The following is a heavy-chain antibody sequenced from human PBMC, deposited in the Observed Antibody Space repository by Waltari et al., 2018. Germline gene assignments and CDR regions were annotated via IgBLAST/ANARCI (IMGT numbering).Heavy chain of an antibody. D-gene: IGHD3-22*01. J-gene: IGHJ4*02. CDR3: ARESDSSGGDY. CDR2: VDPEDGET. V-gene: IGHV1-69-2*01. Sequence: EVQLVQSGAEVKKPGATVKISCKASGYTFTDYYMHWVQQAPGKGLEWMGRVDPEDGETIYAEKFQGRVTITADTSTDTAYMELSSVTAADTAVYYCARESDSSGGDYWGQGTLVTVSS. CDR1: GYTFTDYY.